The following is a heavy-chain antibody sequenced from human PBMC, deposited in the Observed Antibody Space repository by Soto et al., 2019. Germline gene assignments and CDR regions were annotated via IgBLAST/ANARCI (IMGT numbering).Heavy chain of an antibody. CDR3: AKDRSMTTNWVYYYYGMDA. V-gene: IGHV3-30*18. D-gene: IGHD4-4*01. Sequence: PGGSLRLSCAASGFTFSSYGMHWVRQAPGKGLEWVAVISYDGSNKYYADSVKGRFTISRDNSKNTLYLQMNSLRAEDTAVYYCAKDRSMTTNWVYYYYGMDAWGQGTTVTVSS. CDR1: GFTFSSYG. CDR2: ISYDGSNK. J-gene: IGHJ6*02.